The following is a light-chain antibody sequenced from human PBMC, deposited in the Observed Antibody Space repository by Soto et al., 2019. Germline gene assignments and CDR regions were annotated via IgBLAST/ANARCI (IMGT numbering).Light chain of an antibody. Sequence: DIQMTQSPSSLSASVGDRVTITCRASRGISNYLAWYQQKPGKVPKVLIYAASTLPSGVPSRFSGSGSGTDFTLTISSLQPEDGATYYCKNYNTPPPTFGRGTKVDIK. V-gene: IGKV1-27*01. J-gene: IGKJ1*01. CDR3: KNYNTPPPT. CDR2: AAS. CDR1: RGISNY.